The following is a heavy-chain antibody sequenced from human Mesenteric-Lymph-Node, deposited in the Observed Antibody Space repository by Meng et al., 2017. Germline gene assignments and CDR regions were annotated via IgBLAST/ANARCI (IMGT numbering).Heavy chain of an antibody. CDR2: ISSSGSTI. D-gene: IGHD3-3*01. J-gene: IGHJ4*02. V-gene: IGHV3-48*03. CDR3: ARGYDFWSGYYPGFDY. CDR1: GFTFSSYE. Sequence: GESLKISCAASGFTFSSYEMNWVRQAPGKGLEWVSYISSSGSTIYYADSVKGRFTISRDNAKNSLYLQMNTLRADDAAVYYCARGYDFWSGYYPGFDYWGQGTLVTVSS.